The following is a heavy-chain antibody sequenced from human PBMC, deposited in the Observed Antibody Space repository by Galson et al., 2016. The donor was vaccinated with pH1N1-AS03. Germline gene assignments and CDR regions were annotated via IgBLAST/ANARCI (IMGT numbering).Heavy chain of an antibody. CDR2: ISGRGNNT. D-gene: IGHD6-19*01. CDR3: AAAQGAWLVGRMLY. J-gene: IGHJ4*02. Sequence: SLRLSCAASGFTFGSFAMSWVRQAPGKGLEWVSAISGRGNNTYYGDSVKGRLTISRDNSKNMLYLQMNSLRAEDTAVYYCAAAQGAWLVGRMLYWGQATLVTVSS. CDR1: GFTFGSFA. V-gene: IGHV3-23*01.